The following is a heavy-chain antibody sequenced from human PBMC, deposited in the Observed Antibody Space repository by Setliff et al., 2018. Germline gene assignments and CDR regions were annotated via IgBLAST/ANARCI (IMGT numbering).Heavy chain of an antibody. CDR2: ISHSGSA. J-gene: IGHJ4*02. V-gene: IGHV4-38-2*01. Sequence: SETLSLTCAVSGYSISSGNYWGWIRQPPGKGLEWIGSISHSGSAYYNPSLKSRVTISLDMSKNQFSLKLSSVTAADTAVYYCARADSSGSRMFSLDYWGQGTLVTVSS. CDR3: ARADSSGSRMFSLDY. D-gene: IGHD6-19*01. CDR1: GYSISSGNY.